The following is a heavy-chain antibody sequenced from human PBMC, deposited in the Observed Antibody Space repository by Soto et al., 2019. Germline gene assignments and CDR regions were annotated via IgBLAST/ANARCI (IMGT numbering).Heavy chain of an antibody. Sequence: SETLSLTCTVSGGSISSGGYYWSWISQHPGNGLEWIGYIYYSGSTYYNPSLKSRVTISVDTSKNQFSLKLSSVTAADTAVYYCARSGGGDGYFDYRGQGTLVTVSS. CDR2: IYYSGST. J-gene: IGHJ4*02. V-gene: IGHV4-31*03. CDR1: GGSISSGGYY. CDR3: ARSGGGDGYFDY. D-gene: IGHD2-21*01.